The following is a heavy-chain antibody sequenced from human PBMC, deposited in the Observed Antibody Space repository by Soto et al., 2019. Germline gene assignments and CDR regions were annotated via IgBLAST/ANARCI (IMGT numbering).Heavy chain of an antibody. Sequence: GGSLRLSCAASGFTFDDYAMHWVRQAPGKGLEWVSGISWNSGSIGYADSVKGRFTISRDNAKNSLYLQMNSLRAEDTALYYCAKDIGGGGIGQWLVPYWGQGTLVTVSS. D-gene: IGHD6-19*01. J-gene: IGHJ4*02. CDR3: AKDIGGGGIGQWLVPY. CDR2: ISWNSGSI. V-gene: IGHV3-9*01. CDR1: GFTFDDYA.